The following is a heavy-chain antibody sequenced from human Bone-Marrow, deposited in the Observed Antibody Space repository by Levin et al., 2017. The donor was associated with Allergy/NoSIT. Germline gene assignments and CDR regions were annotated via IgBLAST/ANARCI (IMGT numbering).Heavy chain of an antibody. J-gene: IGHJ4*02. CDR3: TTNDYSNNVDFDY. CDR2: IRSKSKTYAT. V-gene: IGHV3-73*01. CDR1: GFTFSNSA. D-gene: IGHD4-11*01. Sequence: GGSLRLSCAASGFTFSNSAMHWVRQASGKGLEWVGRIRSKSKTYATAYAASVEGRFTISRDDSKNTAYLQMNGLKTEDTAVYYCTTNDYSNNVDFDYWGQGTLVTVSS.